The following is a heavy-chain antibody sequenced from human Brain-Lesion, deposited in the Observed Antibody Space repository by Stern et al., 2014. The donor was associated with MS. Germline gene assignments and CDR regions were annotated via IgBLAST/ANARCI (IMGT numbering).Heavy chain of an antibody. CDR1: GYTLTEFS. Sequence: QVQLVQSGAEVKKPGASVKVSCKVSGYTLTEFSMHWVRQAPRKGLERMGGFDPEDGETIYAQKFQGRVTMTEDTSTDTAYMELSSLRSEDTAVYYCATLSPGAGGNYYRHFDYWGQGTLVTVSS. CDR3: ATLSPGAGGNYYRHFDY. V-gene: IGHV1-24*01. CDR2: FDPEDGET. D-gene: IGHD1-26*01. J-gene: IGHJ4*02.